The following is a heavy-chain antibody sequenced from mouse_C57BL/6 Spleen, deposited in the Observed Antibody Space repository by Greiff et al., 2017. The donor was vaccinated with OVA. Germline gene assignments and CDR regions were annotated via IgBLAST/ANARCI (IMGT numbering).Heavy chain of an antibody. J-gene: IGHJ3*01. CDR2: IDPENGDT. CDR3: TTRGYGNHFAY. CDR1: GFNIKDDY. Sequence: VQLQQSGAELVRPGASVKLSCTASGFNIKDDYMHWVKQRPEQGLEWIGWIDPENGDTEYASKFQGKATITADTSSNTAYLQLSSLTSEDTAVYYCTTRGYGNHFAYWGQGTLVTVSA. V-gene: IGHV14-4*01. D-gene: IGHD2-10*02.